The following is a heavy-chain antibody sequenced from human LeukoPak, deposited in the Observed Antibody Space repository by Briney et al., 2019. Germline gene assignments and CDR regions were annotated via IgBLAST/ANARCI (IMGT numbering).Heavy chain of an antibody. CDR2: IEKDGSGK. V-gene: IGHV3-7*03. J-gene: IGHJ5*02. CDR3: TTDRWYSADH. D-gene: IGHD2-15*01. Sequence: GGSLRLSCTTSGFIFSDSWMAWIRQAPGKGLEWVAIIEKDGSGKNYVDSMKGRFTISRDNAKNSLFLQMDSLKVEDTALYYCTTDRWYSADHWGQGTLVTVSS. CDR1: GFIFSDSW.